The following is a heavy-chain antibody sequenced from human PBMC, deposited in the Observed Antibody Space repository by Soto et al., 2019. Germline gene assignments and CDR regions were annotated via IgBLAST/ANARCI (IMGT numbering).Heavy chain of an antibody. CDR2: INAGNGNT. J-gene: IGHJ6*02. Sequence: ASVKVSCKSSGYTFTSYAIHWVRQAPGQRLEWMGWINAGNGNTKYSQKFQGRVTITRDTSASTAYMELSSLRSEDTAVYYCASSSSWYTLSVPDYYYGMDVWGQGTTVTVSS. D-gene: IGHD6-13*01. CDR3: ASSSSWYTLSVPDYYYGMDV. CDR1: GYTFTSYA. V-gene: IGHV1-3*01.